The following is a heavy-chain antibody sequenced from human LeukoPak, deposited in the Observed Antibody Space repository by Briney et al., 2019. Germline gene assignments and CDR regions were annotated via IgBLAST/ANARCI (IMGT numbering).Heavy chain of an antibody. CDR2: ISWNSGSI. CDR1: GFTFDDYA. V-gene: IGHV3-9*01. Sequence: GRSLRLSCAASGFTFDDYAMHWVRQAPGKGLEWVSGISWNSGSIGYADSVKGRFTISRDNAKNSLYLQMNSLRAEDTALYYCAKAPNLGSYFDYWGQGTLVTVSS. CDR3: AKAPNLGSYFDY. D-gene: IGHD1-26*01. J-gene: IGHJ4*02.